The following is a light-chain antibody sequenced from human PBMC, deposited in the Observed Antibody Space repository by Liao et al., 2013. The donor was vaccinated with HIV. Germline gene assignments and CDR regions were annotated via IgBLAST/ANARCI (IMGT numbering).Light chain of an antibody. J-gene: IGLJ2*01. CDR2: QDT. Sequence: SYELTQPPSVSVSPGQTASITCSGDGLGDNYVSWYQQKPGQSPVLVIYQDTNRPSGIPARFSGSNSGNTATLTISETQALDEADYYCQASDSTTDVVFGGGTRLDRR. V-gene: IGLV3-1*01. CDR1: GLGDNY. CDR3: QASDSTTDVV.